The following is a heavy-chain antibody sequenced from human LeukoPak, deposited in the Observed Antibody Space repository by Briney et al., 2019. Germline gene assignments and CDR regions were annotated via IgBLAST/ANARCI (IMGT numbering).Heavy chain of an antibody. V-gene: IGHV3-30*18. Sequence: GRSLRLSCAASGFTFSTYGVHWVRQAPDKGLEWVAVISYDGSSKYYADSVKGRFTISRDNSKNTLYLQMNSLRAEDTAVYYCAKLYYDILTGYYKGDVFDIWGQGTVVTVSS. CDR1: GFTFSTYG. D-gene: IGHD3-9*01. CDR3: AKLYYDILTGYYKGDVFDI. CDR2: ISYDGSSK. J-gene: IGHJ3*02.